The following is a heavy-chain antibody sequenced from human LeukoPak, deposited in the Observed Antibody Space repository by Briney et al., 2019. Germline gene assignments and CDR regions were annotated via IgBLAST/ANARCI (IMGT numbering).Heavy chain of an antibody. CDR1: GGTFSSYA. D-gene: IGHD4-17*01. V-gene: IGHV1-69*04. CDR2: IIPILGIA. Sequence: SVKVSCKASGGTFSSYAISRVRQAPGQGLEWMGRIIPILGIANYAQKFQGRVTITADKSTSTAYMELSSLRSEDTAVYYCAGDPTVTTYFDYWGQGTLVTVSS. J-gene: IGHJ4*02. CDR3: AGDPTVTTYFDY.